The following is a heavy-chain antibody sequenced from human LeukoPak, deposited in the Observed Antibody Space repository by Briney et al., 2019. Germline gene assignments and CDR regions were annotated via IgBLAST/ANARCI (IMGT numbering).Heavy chain of an antibody. CDR1: GGSISSSSYY. CDR2: IYYSGSI. V-gene: IGHV4-39*01. D-gene: IGHD3-3*01. Sequence: SETLSLTCTVSGGSISSSSYYWGWIRQPPGKGLEWIGSIYYSGSIYYNPSLKSRVTISVDTSKNQFSLKLSSVTAADTAVYYCARHAFGATWASQYYDFWSGYYTGWFDPWGQGTLVTVSS. CDR3: ARHAFGATWASQYYDFWSGYYTGWFDP. J-gene: IGHJ5*02.